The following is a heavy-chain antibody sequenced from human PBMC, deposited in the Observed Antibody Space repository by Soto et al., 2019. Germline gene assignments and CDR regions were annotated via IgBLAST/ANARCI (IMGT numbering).Heavy chain of an antibody. CDR1: GGSISSSSYY. CDR3: ASPKIAFYNWFDP. J-gene: IGHJ5*02. V-gene: IGHV4-39*01. CDR2: IYYSGST. Sequence: SETLSLTCTVSGGSISSSSYYWGWIRQPPGKGLERIGSIYYSGSTYYNPSLKSRVTISVDTSKNQFSLKLSSVTAADTAVYYCASPKIAFYNWFDPWGQGTLVTVSS. D-gene: IGHD3-3*02.